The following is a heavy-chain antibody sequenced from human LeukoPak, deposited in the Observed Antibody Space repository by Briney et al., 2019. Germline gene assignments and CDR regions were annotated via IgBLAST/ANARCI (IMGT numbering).Heavy chain of an antibody. CDR2: IKQDGSDR. V-gene: IGHV3-7*01. CDR1: GFTFSSYW. D-gene: IGHD5-12*01. J-gene: IGHJ4*02. CDR3: ARDVASWGGYTFAY. Sequence: PGGSLRLSCAASGFTFSSYWMSWVRQAPGKVLEWVANIKQDGSDRYYVDSVKGRFTISRDNGKNSLYLQMNSLRIDDTAVYFCARDVASWGGYTFAYWGQGTLVTVSS.